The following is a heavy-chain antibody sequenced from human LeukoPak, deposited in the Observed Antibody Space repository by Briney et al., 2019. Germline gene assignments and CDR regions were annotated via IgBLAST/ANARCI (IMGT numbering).Heavy chain of an antibody. Sequence: GGSLRLSCAASGFTFSSYWMSWVRQAPGKGLEWVANIKQDGSEKYYVDSVKGRFTISRDNAKNSLYLQMNSLRAEDTAVYYCARDREYYYDSDFDYWGQGTLVTVSS. D-gene: IGHD3-22*01. CDR2: IKQDGSEK. V-gene: IGHV3-7*01. J-gene: IGHJ4*02. CDR3: ARDREYYYDSDFDY. CDR1: GFTFSSYW.